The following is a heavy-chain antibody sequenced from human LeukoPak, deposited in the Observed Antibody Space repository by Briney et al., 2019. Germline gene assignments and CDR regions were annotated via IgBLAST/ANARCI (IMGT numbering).Heavy chain of an antibody. J-gene: IGHJ6*03. V-gene: IGHV3-64*01. Sequence: PGGSLRLSCAASGFTFSSYAMHWVRQAPGKGLEYVSAISSNGGSTYYANSVKGRFTISRDNSKNTLYLQMGSLRAEDMAVYYCARDAYLITGTSRDYYYYYMDVWGKGTTVTVSS. CDR2: ISSNGGST. CDR1: GFTFSSYA. CDR3: ARDAYLITGTSRDYYYYYMDV. D-gene: IGHD1-20*01.